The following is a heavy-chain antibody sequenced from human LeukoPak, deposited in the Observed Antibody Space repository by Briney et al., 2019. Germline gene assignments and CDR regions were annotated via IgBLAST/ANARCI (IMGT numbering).Heavy chain of an antibody. CDR1: GFTFSDYY. CDR3: ARDFLVGRETVRYFDSNSLIYFDY. Sequence: GGSLRLSCAASGFTFSDYYMSWIRQAPGKGLERVSYISSSGSTIYYADSVKGRFTISRDNAKNSLYLQMNSLRAEDTAVYYCARDFLVGRETVRYFDSNSLIYFDYWGQGTLVTVSS. J-gene: IGHJ4*02. V-gene: IGHV3-11*01. D-gene: IGHD3-9*01. CDR2: ISSSGSTI.